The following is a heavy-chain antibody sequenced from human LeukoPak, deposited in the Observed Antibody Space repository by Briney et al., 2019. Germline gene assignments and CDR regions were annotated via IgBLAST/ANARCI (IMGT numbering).Heavy chain of an antibody. CDR1: RYTFTGYY. CDR3: ARAPPFSGYCSSTSCPRGGWFDP. J-gene: IGHJ5*02. V-gene: IGHV1-2*02. Sequence: GASVKVSCKASRYTFTGYYMHWVRQAPGQGLEWMGWINPNSGGTNYAQKFQGRVTMTRDTSISTAYMELSRLRSDDTAVYYCARAPPFSGYCSSTSCPRGGWFDPWGQGTLVTVSS. CDR2: INPNSGGT. D-gene: IGHD2-2*01.